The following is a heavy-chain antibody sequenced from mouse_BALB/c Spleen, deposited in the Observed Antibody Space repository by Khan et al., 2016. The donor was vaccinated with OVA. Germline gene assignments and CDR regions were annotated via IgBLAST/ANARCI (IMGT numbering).Heavy chain of an antibody. J-gene: IGHJ3*01. CDR1: GYTFTDYA. D-gene: IGHD2-1*01. Sequence: QVHMQLPEAELVRPGVSVENSCKSAGYTFTDYALHCVEQSKAKSLEWIGVISTYYGDVNYNKKFEGKATMTVDKSSSTAYMELDRLTSEDSTIYDSGRGSGNYRFVYWGQGTLVTVSA. V-gene: IGHV1S137*01. CDR2: ISTYYGDV. CDR3: GRGSGNYRFVY.